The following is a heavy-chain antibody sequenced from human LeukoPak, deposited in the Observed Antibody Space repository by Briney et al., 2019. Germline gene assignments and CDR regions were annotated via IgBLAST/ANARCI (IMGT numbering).Heavy chain of an antibody. Sequence: ASVKVSCKASGYTFASYDINWVRQATGQGLEWMGWMNPNSGNTGYTQKFQGRVTITRDTSISTVYMELNSLRSEDTAVYYCARGEKNYYYYMDVWGKGTTVTVSS. CDR1: GYTFASYD. V-gene: IGHV1-8*03. CDR2: MNPNSGNT. CDR3: ARGEKNYYYYMDV. J-gene: IGHJ6*03.